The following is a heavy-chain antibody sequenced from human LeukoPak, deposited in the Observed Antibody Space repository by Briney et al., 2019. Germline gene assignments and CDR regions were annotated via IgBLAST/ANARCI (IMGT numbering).Heavy chain of an antibody. CDR2: IRYDGSNK. Sequence: GSLRLSCAASGFTFSSYGMHWVRQAPGKGLEWVAFIRYDGSNKYYADSVKGRFTISRDNSKNTLYLQMNSLRAEDTAVYYCARGSPAIAELNWFDPWGQGTLVTVSS. CDR1: GFTFSSYG. V-gene: IGHV3-30*02. J-gene: IGHJ5*02. D-gene: IGHD6-13*01. CDR3: ARGSPAIAELNWFDP.